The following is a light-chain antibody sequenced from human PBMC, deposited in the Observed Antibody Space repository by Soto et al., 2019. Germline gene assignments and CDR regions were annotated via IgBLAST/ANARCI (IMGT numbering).Light chain of an antibody. CDR1: QSVSNY. CDR2: DAS. Sequence: EIVLTQSPATLSLSPGESATLSCRASQSVSNYLAWYQQKPGQAPRLLIYDASQRATGIPARFSGSGSGTDFSLTISSLEPEDFAVYYCQQRTDRPPITFGQGTRLDLK. J-gene: IGKJ5*01. CDR3: QQRTDRPPIT. V-gene: IGKV3-11*01.